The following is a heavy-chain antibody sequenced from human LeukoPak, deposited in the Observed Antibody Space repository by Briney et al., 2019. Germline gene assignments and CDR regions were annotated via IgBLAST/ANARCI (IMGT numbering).Heavy chain of an antibody. Sequence: PGGSLRLSCAASGFTFSSYAMSWVRQAPGKGLEWVSAISGSGGSTYYADSVKGRFTISRDNSKITLYLQMNSLRAEDTAVYYCAKGGGTYDYFWVSYRYDYWGQGTLVTVSS. V-gene: IGHV3-23*01. CDR3: AKGGGTYDYFWVSYRYDY. D-gene: IGHD3-16*02. CDR1: GFTFSSYA. J-gene: IGHJ4*02. CDR2: ISGSGGST.